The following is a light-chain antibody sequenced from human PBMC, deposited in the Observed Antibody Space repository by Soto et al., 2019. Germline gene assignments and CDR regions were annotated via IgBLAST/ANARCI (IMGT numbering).Light chain of an antibody. CDR3: QQYGSSPLIP. CDR1: QSVSSSY. CDR2: GAS. V-gene: IGKV3-20*01. Sequence: EIVLTQSPGTLSLSPGERATLSCRASQSVSSSYLAWYQQKPGQAPRLFIYGASSRATGIPDRFSGSGSGTDFTLTISRLEPEDFAVYYCQQYGSSPLIPFGQGTRLEIK. J-gene: IGKJ5*01.